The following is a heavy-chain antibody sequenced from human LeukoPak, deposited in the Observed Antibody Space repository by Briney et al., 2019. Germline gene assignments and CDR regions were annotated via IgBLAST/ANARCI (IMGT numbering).Heavy chain of an antibody. J-gene: IGHJ4*02. CDR1: GGSISSYY. CDR3: ARGVYIAAAQYGY. Sequence: SETLSLTCNASGGSISSYYWNWIPQPPGKGLEWIGYIYYSGTTNYNPSLKSRVTISVDTSKDQFSLKLSSVTAADTAVYYCARGVYIAAAQYGYWGQGTLVTVSS. D-gene: IGHD6-13*01. CDR2: IYYSGTT. V-gene: IGHV4-59*01.